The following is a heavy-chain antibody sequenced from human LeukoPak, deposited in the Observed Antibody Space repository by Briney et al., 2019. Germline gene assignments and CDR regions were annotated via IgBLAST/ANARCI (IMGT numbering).Heavy chain of an antibody. J-gene: IGHJ5*02. Sequence: SETLSLTCTVSGDSISSYCWSWIRQPPGKGLEWIGYIYYRGSTNYNPSLKSRVSISVDTSKNQFSLKLSSVTAADTAVYYCARDRVFFDPWGQGTLVTVSS. CDR1: GDSISSYC. V-gene: IGHV4-59*01. CDR2: IYYRGST. CDR3: ARDRVFFDP. D-gene: IGHD6-13*01.